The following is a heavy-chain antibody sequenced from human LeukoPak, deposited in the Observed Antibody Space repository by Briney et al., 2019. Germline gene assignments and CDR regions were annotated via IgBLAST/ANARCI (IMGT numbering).Heavy chain of an antibody. Sequence: GGSLRLSCAASGFTFSNAWMSWVRQAPGKGLEWVGRIKSKTDGGTTDYAAPVKGRFTISRDDSKNTLYLQMNTLRVEDTAVYYCAREASTEAIHAFDPWGQGTLVTVSA. D-gene: IGHD2-21*01. CDR2: IKSKTDGGTT. J-gene: IGHJ5*02. V-gene: IGHV3-15*01. CDR3: AREASTEAIHAFDP. CDR1: GFTFSNAW.